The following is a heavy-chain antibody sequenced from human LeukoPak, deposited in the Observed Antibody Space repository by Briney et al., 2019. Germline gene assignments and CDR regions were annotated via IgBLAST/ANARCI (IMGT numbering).Heavy chain of an antibody. V-gene: IGHV1-8*01. CDR2: LNPNSGNT. Sequence: ASVKVSFKASGYTFAIYDINWVRQASGQALEWMGWLNPNSGNTGYAPKFRGRDTMTRNTSISTAYMELSSLRSKDTAVYYCARGRYYGSGSRHDPIGYWGQGTLSPSPQ. D-gene: IGHD3-10*01. J-gene: IGHJ4*02. CDR3: ARGRYYGSGSRHDPIGY. CDR1: GYTFAIYD.